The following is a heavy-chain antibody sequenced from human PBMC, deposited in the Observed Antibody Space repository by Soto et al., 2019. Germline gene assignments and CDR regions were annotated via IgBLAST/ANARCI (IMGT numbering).Heavy chain of an antibody. CDR1: GYSFTSYW. V-gene: IGHV5-51*01. D-gene: IGHD3-10*02. CDR2: IYPGDSDT. CDR3: ARPALRWSDENWFDP. J-gene: IGHJ5*02. Sequence: GESLKISCKGSGYSFTSYWIGWVRQMPGKGLEWMGIIYPGDSDTRYSPSFQGQVTISADKSISTAYLQWSSLKASDTAMYYCARPALRWSDENWFDPWGQGTLVTVSS.